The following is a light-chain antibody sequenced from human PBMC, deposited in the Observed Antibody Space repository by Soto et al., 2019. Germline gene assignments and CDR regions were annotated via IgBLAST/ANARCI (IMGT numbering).Light chain of an antibody. CDR2: GSY. CDR3: QQYSSSPLT. CDR1: QSASNN. J-gene: IGKJ4*01. V-gene: IGKV3-20*01. Sequence: EIVMTQSPATLSVSPGNRVTLSCRASQSASNNLVWYQQKPGQAPRLLMYGSYSRATGIPDRCSGSGSGTDFTLTISRLEPEDFAVYHCQQYSSSPLTFGGGTKVDI.